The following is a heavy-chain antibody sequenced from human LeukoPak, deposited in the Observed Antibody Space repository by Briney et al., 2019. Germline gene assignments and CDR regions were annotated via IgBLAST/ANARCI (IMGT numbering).Heavy chain of an antibody. V-gene: IGHV1-18*01. CDR1: GYTFPSYG. D-gene: IGHD3-3*01. CDR2: ISAYNGNT. Sequence: ASVKVSCKASGYTFPSYGISWLRLDPGHALEWIGWISAYNGNTKYAQKLQGSVTMTTDTSTSTAYMGLRSLRSDDTAVYYCARDATIFGVVPDYWGQGTLVTVSS. J-gene: IGHJ4*02. CDR3: ARDATIFGVVPDY.